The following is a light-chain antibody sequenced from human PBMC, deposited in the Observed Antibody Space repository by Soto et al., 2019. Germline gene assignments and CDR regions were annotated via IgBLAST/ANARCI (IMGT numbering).Light chain of an antibody. J-gene: IGLJ3*02. Sequence: QSALTQPASVSGSPGQSITISCTGTSSDVGGYKYVSWYQQHPGKAPKLMIYEVSNRPSGVSNRFSGSKSGNTASLTISGLHAEDEADYYCSSYASSSTQVFGGGTKLTVL. V-gene: IGLV2-14*01. CDR1: SSDVGGYKY. CDR2: EVS. CDR3: SSYASSSTQV.